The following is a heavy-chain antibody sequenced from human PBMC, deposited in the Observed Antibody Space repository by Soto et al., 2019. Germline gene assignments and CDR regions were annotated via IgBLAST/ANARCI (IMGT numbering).Heavy chain of an antibody. CDR1: GVSIQNSHSF. Sequence: QVQLQESGPRLVKPSGTLSLTCAVSGVSIQNSHSFWGWIRRPPGKGLEFIGSVYHSGGAYYNASLKSRVTISVDTSNNLVSLKLTSVPAADTAFYYCVRVIEGATRHTDFVSWGQGTLVTVSS. J-gene: IGHJ5*01. CDR3: VRVIEGATRHTDFVS. V-gene: IGHV4-39*01. CDR2: VYHSGGA. D-gene: IGHD3-22*01.